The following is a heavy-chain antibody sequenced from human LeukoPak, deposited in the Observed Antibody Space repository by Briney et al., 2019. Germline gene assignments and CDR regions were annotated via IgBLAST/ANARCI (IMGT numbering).Heavy chain of an antibody. Sequence: PSETLSLTCAVYGGSFSGYCWSWIRQPPGKGLEWIAEINHSGSTNYNPSLKSRVTISVDTSKNQFSLKLSSVTAADTAVYYCARRGYSYYYYMDVWGKGTTVTVSS. CDR3: ARRGYSYYYYMDV. CDR1: GGSFSGYC. V-gene: IGHV4-34*01. J-gene: IGHJ6*03. CDR2: INHSGST.